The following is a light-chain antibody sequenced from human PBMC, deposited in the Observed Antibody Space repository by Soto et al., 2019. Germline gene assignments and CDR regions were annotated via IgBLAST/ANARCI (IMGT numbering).Light chain of an antibody. CDR2: DAS. V-gene: IGKV1-5*01. CDR1: QSISSW. CDR3: QQYNSYSGT. Sequence: DIQMTQSPSTLSASVGDRVTITCRASQSISSWLAWYQQEPGKTPKLLISDASNLESGVPSRFSGSGSGTEVTLTISSLQPDDFATYYCQQYNSYSGTFGQGTKVEIK. J-gene: IGKJ1*01.